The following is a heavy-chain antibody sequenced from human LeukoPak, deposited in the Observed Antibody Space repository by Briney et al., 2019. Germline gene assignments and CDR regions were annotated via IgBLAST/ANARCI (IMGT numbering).Heavy chain of an antibody. CDR2: IYTSGST. CDR3: ARGGRRDGHFDY. Sequence: SETLSLTCTVSGGSISSYYWSWIRQPPGKGLEWIGYIYTSGSTNYNPSLKSRVTISVDTSKNQFSLKLSSVTAADTAVYYCARGGRRDGHFDYWGQGTLVTVSS. J-gene: IGHJ4*02. D-gene: IGHD5-24*01. CDR1: GGSISSYY. V-gene: IGHV4-4*09.